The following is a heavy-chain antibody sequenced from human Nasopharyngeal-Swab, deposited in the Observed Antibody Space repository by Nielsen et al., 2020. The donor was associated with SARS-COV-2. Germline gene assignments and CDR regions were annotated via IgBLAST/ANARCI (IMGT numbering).Heavy chain of an antibody. J-gene: IGHJ4*02. D-gene: IGHD4-17*01. CDR2: ISYDGSNE. Sequence: GESLKISCAASGFTFSSSGMDWVRQAPGKGLEWVAVISYDGSNEYYGDSVKGRFTISRDNSKSTLYLQMNSLRVDDTAVYYCAKDVHGDYGGIDYWGQGILVTVSS. CDR3: AKDVHGDYGGIDY. CDR1: GFTFSSSG. V-gene: IGHV3-30*18.